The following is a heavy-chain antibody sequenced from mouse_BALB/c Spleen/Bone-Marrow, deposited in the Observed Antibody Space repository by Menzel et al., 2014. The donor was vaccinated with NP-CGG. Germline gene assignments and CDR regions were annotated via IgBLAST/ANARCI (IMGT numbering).Heavy chain of an antibody. V-gene: IGHV1-7*01. CDR1: GYTFTGYW. CDR2: INPSSGYT. J-gene: IGHJ3*01. Sequence: VQLQQSGAELAKPGASVKMSCKASGYTFTGYWMHWVKQRPGQGLEWIGNINPSSGYTEYNQKFKDKATLTADKSSSTAYMQLSILTSEDSAVYFCASPIATEVQAWLAYWGQGILVTVSA. CDR3: ASPIATEVQAWLAY.